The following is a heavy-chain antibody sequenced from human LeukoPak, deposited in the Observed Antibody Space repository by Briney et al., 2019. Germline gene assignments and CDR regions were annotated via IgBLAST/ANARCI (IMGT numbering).Heavy chain of an antibody. V-gene: IGHV3-74*01. J-gene: IGHJ4*02. CDR3: ARTYYDYVWGSYRATLYFDY. CDR1: GFTFSNYW. CDR2: INDDGSAT. Sequence: GGSLRLSCAASGFTFSNYWMHWVRQVPGKGLLWVSRINDDGSATYYADSVKGRVTISRDNSKNTLYIQMNSLRAEDTAVYYCARTYYDYVWGSYRATLYFDYWGQGTLVTVSS. D-gene: IGHD3-16*02.